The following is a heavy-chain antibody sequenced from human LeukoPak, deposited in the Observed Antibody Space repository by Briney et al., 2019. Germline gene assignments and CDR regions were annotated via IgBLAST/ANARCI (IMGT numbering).Heavy chain of an antibody. CDR2: IKPNSGDT. V-gene: IGHV1-2*02. J-gene: IGHJ4*02. CDR3: ARDRAAVAGQYFFDY. CDR1: GYTFSGYY. Sequence: ASVTVSCKVSGYTFSGYYMHWVRQAPGQGLEWMGWIKPNSGDTKYAQKFQGRVTMTRDTSINTAYMELSSLRSDDTAMYYCARDRAAVAGQYFFDYWGQGALVTVSS. D-gene: IGHD6-19*01.